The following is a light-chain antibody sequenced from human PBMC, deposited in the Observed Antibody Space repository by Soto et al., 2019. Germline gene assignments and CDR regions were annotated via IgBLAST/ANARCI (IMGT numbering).Light chain of an antibody. CDR2: DAS. CDR3: QQYNSYPYT. CDR1: QSISSW. Sequence: DIQMTQSPSTLSASVGDRVTITCRASQSISSWLAWYRQKPGKAPKLLIYDASSLESGVPSRFSGSGSGTEFTLPISSLQPDDFATYYCQQYNSYPYTFGQGTKLEIK. V-gene: IGKV1-5*01. J-gene: IGKJ2*01.